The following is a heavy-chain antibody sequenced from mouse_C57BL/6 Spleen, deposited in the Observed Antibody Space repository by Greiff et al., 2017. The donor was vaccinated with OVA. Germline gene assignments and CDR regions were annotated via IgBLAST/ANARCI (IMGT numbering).Heavy chain of an antibody. D-gene: IGHD2-1*01. J-gene: IGHJ1*03. CDR2: INPNNGGT. CDR1: GYTFTDYN. Sequence: VQLKESGPELVKPGASVKIPCKASGYTFTDYNMDWVKQSHGKSLEWIGDINPNNGGTIYNQKFKGKATLTVDKSSSTAYMELRSLTSEDTAVYYCARSYGNYEYFDVWGTGTTVTVSS. CDR3: ARSYGNYEYFDV. V-gene: IGHV1-18*01.